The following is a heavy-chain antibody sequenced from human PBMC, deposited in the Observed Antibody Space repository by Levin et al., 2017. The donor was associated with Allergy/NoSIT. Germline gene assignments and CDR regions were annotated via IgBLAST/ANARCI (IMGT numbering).Heavy chain of an antibody. D-gene: IGHD2-15*01. CDR3: AKIDSHSGYGMNV. CDR2: VYPADSDA. J-gene: IGHJ6*02. Sequence: GESLKISCQGSGYSFISYWIAWVRQMPGKGLEWMGSVYPADSDATYNPSFLGQASLSVDKSFNTAYLQWSRLKPSDTAMYYCAKIDSHSGYGMNVWGQGTPVTVSS. V-gene: IGHV5-51*01. CDR1: GYSFISYW.